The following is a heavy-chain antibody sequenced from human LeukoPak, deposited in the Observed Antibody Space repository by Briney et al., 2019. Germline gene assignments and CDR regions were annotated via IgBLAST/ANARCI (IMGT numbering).Heavy chain of an antibody. J-gene: IGHJ5*02. CDR1: GYTFTDYY. D-gene: IGHD6-13*01. V-gene: IGHV1-2*02. CDR3: ARVGTSWYMEYWFDP. Sequence: ASVKVSCKASGYTFTDYYMHWVRQAPGQGLEWVGWINPNSGGTSYAQKFQGRVTMTRDTSISTAYMELSSLRSDDTAVYFCARVGTSWYMEYWFDPWGQGTLVTVSS. CDR2: INPNSGGT.